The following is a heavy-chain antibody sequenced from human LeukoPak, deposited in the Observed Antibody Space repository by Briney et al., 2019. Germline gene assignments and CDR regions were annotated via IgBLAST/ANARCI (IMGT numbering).Heavy chain of an antibody. V-gene: IGHV1-24*01. D-gene: IGHD3-10*01. CDR3: ATLPRGHLFDS. CDR2: FVPEDGET. J-gene: IGHJ4*02. CDR1: GYTLTELS. Sequence: ASVKVSCKVSGYTLTELSMHWVRQSPGKGLEWMGGFVPEDGETIYAQKFQGSVTMTEATPTDTAYMELSSLRSDDTAVYFCATLPRGHLFDSWGQGTLVTVSS.